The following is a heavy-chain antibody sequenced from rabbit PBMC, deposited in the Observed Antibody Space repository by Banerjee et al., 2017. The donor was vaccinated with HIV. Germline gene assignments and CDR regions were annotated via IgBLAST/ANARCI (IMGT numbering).Heavy chain of an antibody. CDR1: GFSFSNKYV. V-gene: IGHV1S45*01. CDR3: AREGYAGYAGYGYANL. J-gene: IGHJ4*01. Sequence: QEQVEESGGDLVKPEGSLTLTCTASGFSFSNKYVMCWVRQAPGKGLEWIACINTSTGNTVYASWAKGRFTISKTSSTTVTLQMTSLTAADTATYFCAREGYAGYAGYGYANLWGPGTLVTVS. D-gene: IGHD6-1*01. CDR2: INTSTGNT.